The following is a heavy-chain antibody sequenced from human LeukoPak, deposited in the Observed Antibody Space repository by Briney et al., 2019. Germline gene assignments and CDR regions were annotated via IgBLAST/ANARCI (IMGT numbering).Heavy chain of an antibody. J-gene: IGHJ4*02. Sequence: SVKVSCKASGGTFSSYAISWVRQAPGQGLEWMGRIIPILGIANYAQKFQGRVTITADKSTSTAYMELSSLRSEDTAVYYCARDPSYSSSWPDYWGQGTLVTVSS. CDR1: GGTFSSYA. CDR3: ARDPSYSSSWPDY. V-gene: IGHV1-69*04. CDR2: IIPILGIA. D-gene: IGHD6-13*01.